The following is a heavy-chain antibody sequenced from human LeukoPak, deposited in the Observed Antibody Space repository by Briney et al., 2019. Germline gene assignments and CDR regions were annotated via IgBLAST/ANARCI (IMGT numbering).Heavy chain of an antibody. J-gene: IGHJ5*02. CDR3: ARETIAAAGKGFDP. V-gene: IGHV3-23*01. CDR1: RFAFSSYA. CDR2: ISGSSGNT. Sequence: GGSLRLSCAASRFAFSSYAMTWVRQAPGKGLEWVSTISGSSGNTYYADSVKGRFTISRDNSKNTLYLQINSLRAEDTAVYYCARETIAAAGKGFDPWGQGTLVTVSS. D-gene: IGHD6-13*01.